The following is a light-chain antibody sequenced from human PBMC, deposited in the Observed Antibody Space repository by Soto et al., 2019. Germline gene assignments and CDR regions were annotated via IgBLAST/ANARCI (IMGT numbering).Light chain of an antibody. V-gene: IGLV4-69*01. Sequence: QLVLTQSPSASASLGASVKLTCTLSIGHSSYAIAWHQQQPEKGPRYLMKVNSDGSHSRGDGIPDRFSGSSSGAERYLTISSLQSDDEADYYCQTWGTGKGVFGGGTQLTVL. CDR1: IGHSSYA. CDR2: VNSDGSH. J-gene: IGLJ3*02. CDR3: QTWGTGKGV.